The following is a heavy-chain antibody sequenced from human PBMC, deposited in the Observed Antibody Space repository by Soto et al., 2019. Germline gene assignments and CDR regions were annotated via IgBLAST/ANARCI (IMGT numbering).Heavy chain of an antibody. CDR1: GFTFSSYG. CDR2: IWYDGSNK. CDR3: ARDLMVYAMGPDY. V-gene: IGHV3-33*01. D-gene: IGHD2-8*01. Sequence: PGGSLRLSCAASGFTFSSYGMHWVRQAPGKGLEWVAVIWYDGSNKYYADSVKGRFTISRDNSKNTLYLQMNSLRAEDTAVYYCARDLMVYAMGPDYWGQGTLVTV. J-gene: IGHJ4*02.